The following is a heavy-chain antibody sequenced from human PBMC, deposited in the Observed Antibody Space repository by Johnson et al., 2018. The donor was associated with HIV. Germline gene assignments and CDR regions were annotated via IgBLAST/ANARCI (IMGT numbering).Heavy chain of an antibody. D-gene: IGHD6-19*01. J-gene: IGHJ3*02. Sequence: QVQLVESGGGVVQPGGSLRLSCAASRFTFSDYYMSWIRQAPGKGLALVSFIWCSGTNIYHEDSVKGRFTISRDNAKNPLYLQMNSLRVEDTAVYYCGKPLAYSSGWYAPVRDAFDIWGQGTMVTVSS. CDR2: IWCSGTNI. CDR1: RFTFSDYY. V-gene: IGHV3-11*01. CDR3: GKPLAYSSGWYAPVRDAFDI.